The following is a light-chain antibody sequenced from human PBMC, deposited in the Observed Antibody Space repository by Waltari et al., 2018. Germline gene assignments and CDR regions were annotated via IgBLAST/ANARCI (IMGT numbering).Light chain of an antibody. CDR1: SSDVGAYNY. V-gene: IGLV2-14*03. J-gene: IGLJ2*01. CDR2: YVS. Sequence: QSALTQPASVSGSPGQSITISCTGTSSDVGAYNYVLWYQQHPGEAPKLMIFYVSNRPSGVSNRFSGSKSGNTASLTISGLQAEDEADYYCSSYISSSTLELFGGGTSLTVL. CDR3: SSYISSSTLEL.